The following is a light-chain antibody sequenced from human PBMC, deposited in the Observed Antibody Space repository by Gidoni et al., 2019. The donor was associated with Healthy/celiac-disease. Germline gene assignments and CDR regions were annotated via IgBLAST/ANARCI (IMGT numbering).Light chain of an antibody. V-gene: IGLV3-1*01. J-gene: IGLJ2*01. CDR1: KLGDKY. CDR3: QAWDSSTEAPPVV. CDR2: QDS. Sequence: SYELTQPPSLSVSPGPTASITCSGDKLGDKYACWYQQKPGQSPVLVIYQDSKRPSGIPERFAGSNSGNTATLTISGTQAMDEADYYCQAWDSSTEAPPVVFGGGTKLTVL.